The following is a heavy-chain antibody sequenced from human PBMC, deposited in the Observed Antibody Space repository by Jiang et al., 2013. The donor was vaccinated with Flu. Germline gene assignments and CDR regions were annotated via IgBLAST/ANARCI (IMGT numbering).Heavy chain of an antibody. CDR3: ARQAHYYDSSGGDAFDI. CDR1: GGSISSSSYY. J-gene: IGHJ3*02. V-gene: IGHV4-39*01. CDR2: IYYSGST. Sequence: YGSGLVKPSETLSLTCTVSGGSISSSSYYWGWIRQPPGKGLEWIGSIYYSGSTYYNPSLKSRVTISVDTSKNQFSLKLSSVTAADTAVYYCARQAHYYDSSGGDAFDIWGQGAMVTSLQ. D-gene: IGHD3-22*01.